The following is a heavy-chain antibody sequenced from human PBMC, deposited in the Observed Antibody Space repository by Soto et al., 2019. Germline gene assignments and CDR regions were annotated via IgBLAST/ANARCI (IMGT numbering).Heavy chain of an antibody. V-gene: IGHV5-51*01. CDR3: ARQSTSAPKDY. CDR1: GHSFTNYW. J-gene: IGHJ4*01. Sequence: GAALTLSSHLSGHSFTNYWIAWVRPLPGKGLEWVGVVYPGDSDTRYSPSCEGHVTISVDKSISTAFLQWNSLKASDNAIYFCARQSTSAPKDYWGQGTLVTVSS. CDR2: VYPGDSDT.